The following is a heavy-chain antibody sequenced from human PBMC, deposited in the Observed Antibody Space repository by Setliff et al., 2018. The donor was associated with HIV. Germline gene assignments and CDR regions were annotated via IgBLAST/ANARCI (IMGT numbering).Heavy chain of an antibody. V-gene: IGHV4-34*01. Sequence: SETLSLTCAVYGGSFSGSYWSWIRQPPRKGLEWIGEINHSGSTNYNPSLKSRVTISVDTYKNQFSLKVTSVTAADTAVYYCARGGMDGDYIDSWGQGTLVTVSS. D-gene: IGHD4-17*01. CDR2: INHSGST. CDR1: GGSFSGSY. CDR3: ARGGMDGDYIDS. J-gene: IGHJ4*02.